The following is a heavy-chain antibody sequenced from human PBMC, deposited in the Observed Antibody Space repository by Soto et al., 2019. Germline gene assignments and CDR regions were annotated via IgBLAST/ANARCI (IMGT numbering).Heavy chain of an antibody. D-gene: IGHD3-9*01. V-gene: IGHV1-18*01. CDR2: ISAYNGGT. CDR3: ARGYLDWLLSLFDP. J-gene: IGHJ5*02. CDR1: GYTFTSYG. Sequence: ASVKVSCKASGYTFTSYGISWVRQAPGQGLEWMGWISAYNGGTNYAQKFQGRVTMTRDTSISTAYMELSRLRSDDTAVYYCARGYLDWLLSLFDPWGQGTLVTVSS.